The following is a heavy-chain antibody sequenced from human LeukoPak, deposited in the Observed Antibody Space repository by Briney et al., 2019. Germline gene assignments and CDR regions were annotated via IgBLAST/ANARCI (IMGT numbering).Heavy chain of an antibody. CDR1: GGSISSSSYY. D-gene: IGHD3-9*01. CDR2: IYYSGST. V-gene: IGHV4-39*07. Sequence: SETLSLTCTVSGGSISSSSYYWGWIRQPPGKGLEWIGSIYYSGSTYYNPSLKSRVTISVDTSKNQFSLKLSSVTAADTAVYYCAGGLRYFDPLYYYYGMDVWGQGTTVTVSS. J-gene: IGHJ6*02. CDR3: AGGLRYFDPLYYYYGMDV.